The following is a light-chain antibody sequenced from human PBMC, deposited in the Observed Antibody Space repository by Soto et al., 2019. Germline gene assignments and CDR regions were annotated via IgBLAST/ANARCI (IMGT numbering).Light chain of an antibody. V-gene: IGLV2-8*01. CDR3: ASYAGSNSYV. J-gene: IGLJ1*01. Sequence: QLVLTQPPSASGSLGQSVTISCTGTSSDVGGYNFVSWYQHHPGKAPKLLIYEVSQRPSGVPDRFSGSKSGDTASLTVSGLQAEDEADYYCASYAGSNSYVFGTGTKLTVL. CDR1: SSDVGGYNF. CDR2: EVS.